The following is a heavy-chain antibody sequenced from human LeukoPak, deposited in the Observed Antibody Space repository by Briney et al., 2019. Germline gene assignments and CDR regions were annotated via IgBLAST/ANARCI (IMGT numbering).Heavy chain of an antibody. D-gene: IGHD2-15*01. CDR3: ARPLQGAFDI. V-gene: IGHV4-38-2*02. Sequence: SETLSLTCTVSGYSISSGYYWGWIRQPPGKGLEWIGSIYHSGSTYYNPSLKSRVTISVDTSKNQFSLKLSSVTAADTAVYYCARPLQGAFDIWGQGTMVTVSS. CDR2: IYHSGST. J-gene: IGHJ3*02. CDR1: GYSISSGYY.